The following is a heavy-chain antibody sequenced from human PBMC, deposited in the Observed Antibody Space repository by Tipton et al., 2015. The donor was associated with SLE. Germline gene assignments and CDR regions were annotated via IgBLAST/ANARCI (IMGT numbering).Heavy chain of an antibody. CDR1: GGSITSGSYY. Sequence: TLSLTCTVSGGSITSGSYYWSWIRQPAGKGLEWIGRIYTSGSTNYNPSLKSRVTISVDTSKDQFSLNLSSVTAADTAVYYCARGPGGILTGYSYYFDYWGQGTLVTVSS. J-gene: IGHJ4*02. CDR2: IYTSGST. CDR3: ARGPGGILTGYSYYFDY. V-gene: IGHV4-61*02. D-gene: IGHD3-9*01.